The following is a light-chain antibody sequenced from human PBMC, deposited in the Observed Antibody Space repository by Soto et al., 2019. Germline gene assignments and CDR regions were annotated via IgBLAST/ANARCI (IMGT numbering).Light chain of an antibody. Sequence: HSVLTQPASVSGSPGQSITISCTGTSSDVGSYNYVSWYQQHPGKAPKLMIYDVTHRPSGVSNRLSGSKSGNTASLTISGLQAEDEADYYCSSYTTSSTVVFGGGTKLTVL. J-gene: IGLJ3*02. CDR3: SSYTTSSTVV. CDR2: DVT. V-gene: IGLV2-14*03. CDR1: SSDVGSYNY.